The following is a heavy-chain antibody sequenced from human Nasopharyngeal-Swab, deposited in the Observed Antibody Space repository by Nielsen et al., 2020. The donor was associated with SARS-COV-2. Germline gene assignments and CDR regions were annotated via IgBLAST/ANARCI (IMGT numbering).Heavy chain of an antibody. CDR1: GFIFSGYG. CDR3: AKDRYFAHYYFDY. D-gene: IGHD3-9*01. J-gene: IGHJ4*02. CDR2: ISYDGSNK. V-gene: IGHV3-30*18. Sequence: GESLKISCAASGFIFSGYGMHWVSQAPGKGLEWVALISYDGSNKFYADSVKGRFTISRDNSKNTLYLQMNSLRAEDTAVYYCAKDRYFAHYYFDYWGQGTLVTVSS.